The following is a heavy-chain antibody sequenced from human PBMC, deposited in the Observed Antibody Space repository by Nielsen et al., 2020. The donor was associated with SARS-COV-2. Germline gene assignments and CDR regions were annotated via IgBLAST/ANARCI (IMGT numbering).Heavy chain of an antibody. J-gene: IGHJ6*02. CDR2: ISAYNGNT. V-gene: IGHV1-18*01. CDR3: ARMNREEVRGVIVSWYYYGMDV. CDR1: GYTFTSYG. D-gene: IGHD3-10*01. Sequence: ASVKVSCKASGYTFTSYGISWVRQAPGQGLEWMGWISAYNGNTYYAQKLQGRVTMTTDTSTSTAYMELRSLRSDDTAVYYCARMNREEVRGVIVSWYYYGMDVWGQGTTVTVSS.